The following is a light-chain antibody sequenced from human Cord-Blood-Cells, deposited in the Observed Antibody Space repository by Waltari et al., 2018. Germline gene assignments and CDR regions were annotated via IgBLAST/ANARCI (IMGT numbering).Light chain of an antibody. J-gene: IGLJ3*02. CDR2: EDN. Sequence: NFMLTQPHSVSESPGKTVTISCTGSSGSIASTYVPWYQQRPGSAPTTVIYEDNQRPAGVPDRFSGSIDSSSNSASLTISGLKTEDEADYYCQSYDSSTRWVFGGGTKLTVL. V-gene: IGLV6-57*02. CDR3: QSYDSSTRWV. CDR1: SGSIASTY.